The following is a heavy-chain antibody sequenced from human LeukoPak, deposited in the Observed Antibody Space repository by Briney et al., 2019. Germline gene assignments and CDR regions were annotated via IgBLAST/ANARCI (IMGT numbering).Heavy chain of an antibody. CDR1: GFTFGSYG. J-gene: IGHJ4*02. Sequence: GRSLRLSCAASGFTFGSYGMHWVRQAPGKGLEWVAVISYDGSNKYYADSVKGRFTISRDNSKNTLYLQMNSLRAEDTAVYYCAKDRREWELQLDYWGQGTLVTVSS. V-gene: IGHV3-30*18. CDR2: ISYDGSNK. D-gene: IGHD1-26*01. CDR3: AKDRREWELQLDY.